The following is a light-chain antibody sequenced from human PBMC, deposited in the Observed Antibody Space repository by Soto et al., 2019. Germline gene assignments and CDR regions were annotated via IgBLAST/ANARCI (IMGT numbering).Light chain of an antibody. V-gene: IGKV3-15*01. J-gene: IGKJ2*01. CDR3: QQYNNWPRT. CDR2: GAS. CDR1: ESVTNN. Sequence: DRVMTQSPVTLSVSPGERATLSCRASESVTNNLAWYQQKRGQAPRLLIPGASTRAAGVPARFSGSGFGTEFTLTISSLQSEDFAVYYCQQYNNWPRTFGQGTKLEI.